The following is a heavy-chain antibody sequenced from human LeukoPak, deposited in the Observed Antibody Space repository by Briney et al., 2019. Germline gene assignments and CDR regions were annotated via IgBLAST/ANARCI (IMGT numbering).Heavy chain of an antibody. V-gene: IGHV3-66*03. CDR3: AIGADYCFPN. J-gene: IGHJ4*02. CDR2: IYSDNT. CDR1: GFTVSSNS. D-gene: IGHD2/OR15-2a*01. Sequence: GGSLRLSCTVSGFTVSSNSMSWVRQAPGKGLEWVSFIYSDNTHYSDSVKGRFTISRDTSKNTLYLQMNSLRPEDTALYFCAIGADYCFPNWGQGTLVTVSS.